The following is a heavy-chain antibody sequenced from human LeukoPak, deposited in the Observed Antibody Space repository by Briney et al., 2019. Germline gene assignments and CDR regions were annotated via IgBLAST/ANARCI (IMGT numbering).Heavy chain of an antibody. CDR2: ISSSGSTI. D-gene: IGHD3-3*01. CDR3: ARDLAPDFWSGPWYYYYGMDV. Sequence: GGSLRLSCAASGFTFSSYAMSWVRQAPGKGLEWVSYISSSGSTIYYADSVKGRFTISRDNAKNSLYLQMNSLRAEDTAVYYCARDLAPDFWSGPWYYYYGMDVWGQGTTVTVSS. J-gene: IGHJ6*02. V-gene: IGHV3-48*04. CDR1: GFTFSSYA.